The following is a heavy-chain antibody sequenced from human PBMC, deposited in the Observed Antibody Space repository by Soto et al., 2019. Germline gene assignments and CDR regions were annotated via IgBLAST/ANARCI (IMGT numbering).Heavy chain of an antibody. CDR1: GFTFSSYG. CDR3: ARDKTQRGYSYGHPDY. Sequence: VWSLRLSCAASGFTFSSYGMHWVRQAPGKGLEWVAVIWDDGSNKYYADSVKGRFTISRDNSKNTLYMQMKRLRAEETAVYYCARDKTQRGYSYGHPDYWGQGTMVTVSA. D-gene: IGHD5-18*01. J-gene: IGHJ4*02. V-gene: IGHV3-33*01. CDR2: IWDDGSNK.